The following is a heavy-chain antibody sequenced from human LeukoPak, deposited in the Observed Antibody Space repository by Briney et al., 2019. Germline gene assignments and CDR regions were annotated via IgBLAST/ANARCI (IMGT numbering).Heavy chain of an antibody. J-gene: IGHJ5*02. CDR1: SGSISTSNYY. CDR3: ARTSYAASWFDP. V-gene: IGHV4-39*07. D-gene: IGHD3-16*01. CDR2: IYYSGST. Sequence: SETLSLTCTVSSGSISTSNYYWGWVRQPPGKGLEWIGSIYYSGSTYYNPSLKSRVTISVDTSKNQFSLKLSSVTAADTAVYYCARTSYAASWFDPWGQGTLVTVSS.